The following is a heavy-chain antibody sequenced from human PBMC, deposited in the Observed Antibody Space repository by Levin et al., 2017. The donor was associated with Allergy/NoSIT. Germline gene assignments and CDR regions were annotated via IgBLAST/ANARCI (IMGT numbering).Heavy chain of an antibody. CDR2: ISNDGGNK. Sequence: PGGSLRLSCADFGFTFRSYPRHWVRQAPGKGLEWVAVISNDGGNKYYADSVKGRFTISRDNSKNTLYLQMKSLRPEDTDVNFCAGGGGGSGPYYFYYYGMDVWGQGTTVTVSS. J-gene: IGHJ6*02. V-gene: IGHV3-30*04. D-gene: IGHD2-15*01. CDR3: AGGGGGSGPYYFYYYGMDV. CDR1: GFTFRSYP.